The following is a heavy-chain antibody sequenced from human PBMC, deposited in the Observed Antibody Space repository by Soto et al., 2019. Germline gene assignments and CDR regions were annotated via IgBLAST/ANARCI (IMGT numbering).Heavy chain of an antibody. D-gene: IGHD3-22*01. Sequence: PSETLSLKCPVSRGSDTNGRSSWNWIRQSPGKGLEWLSHIYHSGSTYYNPALKSRVTTSLDISKKQFSLQLSSVTAADTAVYYCARVSITYYYHTSDQFYFDYWGQGALVTVSS. V-gene: IGHV4-30-2*06. CDR2: IYHSGST. CDR1: RGSDTNGRSS. CDR3: ARVSITYYYHTSDQFYFDY. J-gene: IGHJ4*02.